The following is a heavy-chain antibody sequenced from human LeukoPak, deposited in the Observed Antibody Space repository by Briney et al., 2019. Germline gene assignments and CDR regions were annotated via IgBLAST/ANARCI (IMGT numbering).Heavy chain of an antibody. CDR1: GGSISSSSYY. J-gene: IGHJ6*03. CDR2: IYYSGST. CDR3: ATYYYDSSGYYTSYYYYYYMDV. D-gene: IGHD3-22*01. Sequence: PSETLSLTCTVSGGSISSSSYYWGWIRQPPGKGLEWIGSIYYSGSTYYNPPLKSRVTISVDTSKNQFSLKLSSVTAADTAVYYCATYYYDSSGYYTSYYYYYYMDVWGKGTTVTVSS. V-gene: IGHV4-39*01.